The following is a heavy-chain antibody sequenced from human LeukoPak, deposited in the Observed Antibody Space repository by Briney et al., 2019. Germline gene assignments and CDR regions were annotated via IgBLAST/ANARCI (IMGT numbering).Heavy chain of an antibody. Sequence: GGSLRLSCAASGFTFSSYGMHWVRQAPGKGLEWVAVIWYDGSNKYYADSVKGRFTISRDNSKNTLYLQMNSLRAEDTAVYYCAKAEYYDILTGYYGWGQGTLVTVSS. CDR2: IWYDGSNK. CDR1: GFTFSSYG. CDR3: AKAEYYDILTGYYG. D-gene: IGHD3-9*01. J-gene: IGHJ4*02. V-gene: IGHV3-33*06.